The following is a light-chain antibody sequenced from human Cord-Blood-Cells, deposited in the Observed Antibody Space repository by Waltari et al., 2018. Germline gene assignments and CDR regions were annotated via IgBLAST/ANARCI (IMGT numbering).Light chain of an antibody. CDR3: QQRSNWPWT. V-gene: IGKV3-11*01. J-gene: IGKJ1*01. Sequence: EIVLTQSPATLSLSPGERATLSCRASQSVSSYLAWYQQKPGQAPRLLIYDASNRATGSPARFSGSWSGTDFTLTISSLEPEDFAVYYCQQRSNWPWTFGQGTKVEIK. CDR2: DAS. CDR1: QSVSSY.